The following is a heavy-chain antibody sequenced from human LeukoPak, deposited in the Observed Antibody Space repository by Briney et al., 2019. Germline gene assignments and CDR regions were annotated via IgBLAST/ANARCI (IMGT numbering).Heavy chain of an antibody. D-gene: IGHD6-13*01. V-gene: IGHV4-39*01. CDR3: ARNAAIRRSYFDY. J-gene: IGHJ4*02. CDR2: VYYSGTT. CDR1: SGSISSDIYY. Sequence: SETLSLTCTVSSGSISSDIYYWGWVRRPPGKGLESIGNVYYSGTTSYNPSLKSRVTISIDTSKNQFSLNLSSVTAADTAVYYCARNAAIRRSYFDYWGQGILVTVSS.